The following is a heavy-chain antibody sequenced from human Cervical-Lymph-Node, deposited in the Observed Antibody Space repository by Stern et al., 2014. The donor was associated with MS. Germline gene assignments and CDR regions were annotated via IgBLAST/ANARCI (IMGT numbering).Heavy chain of an antibody. CDR3: AREVWSMEGDFYGMDV. V-gene: IGHV1-69*18. CDR1: GGTFASSA. CDR2: IIPILDTA. Sequence: QVQLGQSGAEVKKPGSSVKVSCKASGGTFASSAISWVRQSPGQGLEWMGKIIPILDTANYAQTFQGRLTITADEFTGTAYMQLSSLRPEDTAVYYCAREVWSMEGDFYGMDVWGQGTTVAVSS. J-gene: IGHJ6*02. D-gene: IGHD3-16*01.